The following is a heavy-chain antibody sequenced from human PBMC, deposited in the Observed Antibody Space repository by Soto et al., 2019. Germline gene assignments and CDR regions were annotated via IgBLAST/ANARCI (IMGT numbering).Heavy chain of an antibody. V-gene: IGHV1-46*01. D-gene: IGHD2-2*01. CDR2: INPSGGST. CDR1: GYTFTSYY. J-gene: IGHJ4*02. Sequence: ASVKVSCKASGYTFTSYYMHWVRQAPGQGLEWMGIINPSGGSTSYAQKLQGRATMTRDTSTSTVYMKLSSLRSEDTAVYYCARAQGGVGYVISSFWGQGTLVTVSS. CDR3: ARAQGGVGYVISSF.